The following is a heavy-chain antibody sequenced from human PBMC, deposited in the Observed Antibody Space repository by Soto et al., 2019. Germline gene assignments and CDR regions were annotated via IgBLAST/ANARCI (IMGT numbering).Heavy chain of an antibody. CDR2: VNPNNGDT. CDR1: GYTFSNYD. Sequence: QVRLVQSGAELKKPGASVKVSCKASGYTFSNYDMNWVRQATGQGPEWIGWVNPNNGDTGYAQKFQGRVTLTTDISTTTANMELTSLRSEDTAIYYCAKVSRKDSSIDFDYWGQGTLITVSS. J-gene: IGHJ4*02. D-gene: IGHD2-15*01. CDR3: AKVSRKDSSIDFDY. V-gene: IGHV1-8*01.